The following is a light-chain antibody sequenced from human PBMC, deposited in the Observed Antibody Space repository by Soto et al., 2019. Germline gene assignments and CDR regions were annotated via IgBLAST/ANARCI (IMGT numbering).Light chain of an antibody. V-gene: IGLV2-14*01. J-gene: IGLJ1*01. CDR1: SSDVGGYNY. CDR2: DVS. CDR3: SSYTSPGV. Sequence: QSVLTQPASVSGSPGQSITISCTGTSSDVGGYNYVSWYQQLPGKAPKLMIYDVSNRPSGVSNRFSGSKSGNTASLSFSGLQAEDEADYYCSSYTSPGVFGTGTKVTVL.